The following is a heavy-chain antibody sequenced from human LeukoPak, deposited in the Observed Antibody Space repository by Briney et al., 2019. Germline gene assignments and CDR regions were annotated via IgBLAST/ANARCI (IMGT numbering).Heavy chain of an antibody. CDR2: FDPEEAKM. CDR3: ATRSGDFWSGYVD. V-gene: IGHV1-24*01. Sequence: ASVKVSCKFSAYSVTELSMQWVRQAPGKGLECLGGFDPEEAKMVYAQKFQGRVTMTEDTSTDTAYMELRGLTSEDTAVYYCATRSGDFWSGYVDWGQGTLVAVSS. D-gene: IGHD3-3*01. J-gene: IGHJ4*02. CDR1: AYSVTELS.